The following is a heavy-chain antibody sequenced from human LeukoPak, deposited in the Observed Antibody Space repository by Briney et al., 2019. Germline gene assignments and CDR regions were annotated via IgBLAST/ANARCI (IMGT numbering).Heavy chain of an antibody. J-gene: IGHJ4*02. D-gene: IGHD3-10*01. CDR3: AREFGDGSGSVYYFDY. V-gene: IGHV3-66*01. CDR2: IYSGGST. CDR1: GFTVSSNY. Sequence: GGSLRLSCAASGFTVSSNYMSWVRQAPGKGLEWVSVIYSGGSTYYADSVKGRFTISRDNSKNTLYLQMNSLRAEDTAVYYCAREFGDGSGSVYYFDYWGQGTLVTVSS.